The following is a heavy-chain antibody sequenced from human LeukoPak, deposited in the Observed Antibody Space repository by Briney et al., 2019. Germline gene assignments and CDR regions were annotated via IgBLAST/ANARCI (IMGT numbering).Heavy chain of an antibody. D-gene: IGHD3-10*01. CDR2: INPNSGGT. J-gene: IGHJ4*02. Sequence: ASVKVSCKASGSTFTGYYMHWVRQAPGQGLEWMGWINPNSGGTNYAQKFQGRVTMTRDTSISTAYMELSRLRSDGTAVYYCAREDQYGPRNFDYWGQGTLVTVSS. CDR3: AREDQYGPRNFDY. CDR1: GSTFTGYY. V-gene: IGHV1-2*02.